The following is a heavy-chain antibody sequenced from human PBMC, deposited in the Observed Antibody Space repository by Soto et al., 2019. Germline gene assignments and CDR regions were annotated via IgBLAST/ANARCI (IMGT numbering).Heavy chain of an antibody. D-gene: IGHD2-15*01. CDR2: IYYSGST. CDR1: GGSISSSSYY. V-gene: IGHV4-39*01. Sequence: PSETLSLTCTVSGGSISSSSYYWGWIRQPPGKGLEWIGSIYYSGSTYYNPSLKSRVTISVDTSKNQFSLKLSSVTAADTAVYYCASHIPHCSGGSCFTHPYYFDYWGQGTLVTVSS. J-gene: IGHJ4*02. CDR3: ASHIPHCSGGSCFTHPYYFDY.